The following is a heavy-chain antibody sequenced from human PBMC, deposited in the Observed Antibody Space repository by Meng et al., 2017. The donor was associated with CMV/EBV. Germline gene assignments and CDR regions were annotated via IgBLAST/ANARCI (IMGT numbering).Heavy chain of an antibody. D-gene: IGHD4-17*01. J-gene: IGHJ4*02. V-gene: IGHV3-30-3*01. CDR1: GFTFSSYA. CDR3: ARDLGYGDYVGYFDY. CDR2: ISYDESNK. Sequence: GGSLRLSCAASGFTFSSYAMHWVRQAPGKGLEWVAVISYDESNKYYADSVKGRFTISRDNSKNTLYLQMNSLRAEDTAVYYCARDLGYGDYVGYFDYWGQGTLVTVSS.